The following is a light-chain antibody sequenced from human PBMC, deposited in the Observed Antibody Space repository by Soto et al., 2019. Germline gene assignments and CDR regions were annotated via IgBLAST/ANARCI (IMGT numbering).Light chain of an antibody. CDR3: QQYDKWPLT. J-gene: IGKJ4*01. V-gene: IGKV3-15*01. Sequence: VMTQSPATLSASPGERVTVSCRASERVNRNFAWYQQKPGQAPRLIILGASVRPTGIPSRFIGSGSGTDFTLSITNLQSEDFAIYYCQQYDKWPLTFGGGTKVEIK. CDR2: GAS. CDR1: ERVNRN.